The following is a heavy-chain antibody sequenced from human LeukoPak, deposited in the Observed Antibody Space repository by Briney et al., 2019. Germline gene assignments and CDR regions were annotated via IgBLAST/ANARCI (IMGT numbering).Heavy chain of an antibody. CDR2: IKQDGSEK. J-gene: IGHJ4*02. V-gene: IGHV3-7*01. D-gene: IGHD5-24*01. CDR3: ARDLWLQSQRYFDY. Sequence: GGSLRLSCAVSGFTITNHWMSWVRQAPGKGLEWVANIKQDGSEKYYVDSVKGRFTISRDNGKNSLYLQLNSLRAEDTAVYYCARDLWLQSQRYFDYWGQGTLVTVSS. CDR1: GFTITNHW.